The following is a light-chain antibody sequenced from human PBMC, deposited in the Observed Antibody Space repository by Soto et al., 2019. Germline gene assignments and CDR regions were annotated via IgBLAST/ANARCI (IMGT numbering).Light chain of an antibody. J-gene: IGKJ1*01. V-gene: IGKV3-20*01. CDR3: QQYGSSPPRT. CDR1: QSVNNNY. Sequence: EKVMTQSPATLSVSPGERATLSCRTSQSVNNNYLAWYQQKPGQAPRLIIYGASTRATDVPGRFSGSGSGADLTLTISRLEPEDFAVYDCQQYGSSPPRTFGQGTKVDIK. CDR2: GAS.